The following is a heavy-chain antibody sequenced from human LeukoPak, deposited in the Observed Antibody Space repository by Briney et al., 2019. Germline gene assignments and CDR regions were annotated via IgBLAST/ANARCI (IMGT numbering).Heavy chain of an antibody. CDR1: GFIFNNYW. CDR2: IKQDGREK. Sequence: GGSLRLSCAASGFIFNNYWLTWVRQSPGKGLEWLASIKQDGREKKYVDSVKGRFTISRDNAKNSLYLQMNTLRAEDTAVYYCARFSSLEELSLFRYWGQGTLVTVSS. V-gene: IGHV3-7*01. CDR3: ARFSSLEELSLFRY. D-gene: IGHD3-16*02. J-gene: IGHJ4*02.